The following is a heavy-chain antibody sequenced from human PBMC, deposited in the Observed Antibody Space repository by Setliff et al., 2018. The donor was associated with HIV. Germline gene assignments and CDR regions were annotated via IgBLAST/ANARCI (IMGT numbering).Heavy chain of an antibody. J-gene: IGHJ3*01. Sequence: LSETLSLTCTVSGGSITSSNWWSWVRQPPGKGLEWIGGIYHTGTTNHNPSLKSRVTVSIDRSKNQFALNVRSATAADTAVYYCAVRDWNDGGGAFDVWGQGKLVTVSS. V-gene: IGHV4-4*02. CDR3: AVRDWNDGGGAFDV. CDR2: IYHTGTT. CDR1: GGSITSSNW. D-gene: IGHD1-1*01.